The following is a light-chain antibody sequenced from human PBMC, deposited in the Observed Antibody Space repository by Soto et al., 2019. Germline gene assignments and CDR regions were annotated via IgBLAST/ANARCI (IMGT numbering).Light chain of an antibody. V-gene: IGLV2-14*01. CDR1: SGDIGGYNY. CDR3: SSYGGFNNVL. CDR2: EVT. J-gene: IGLJ2*01. Sequence: QSVLTQPASVSGSPGQSITISCTGTSGDIGGYNYVSWYQQHPGKAPKLLISEVTNRPSGVSNRFSGSKSGNTASLTISGLQAEDEADYYCSSYGGFNNVLFGGGTQLTVL.